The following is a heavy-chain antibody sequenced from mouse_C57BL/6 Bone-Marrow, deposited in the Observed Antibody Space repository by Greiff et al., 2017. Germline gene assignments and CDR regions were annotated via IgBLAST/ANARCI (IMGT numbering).Heavy chain of an antibody. D-gene: IGHD2-4*01. CDR3: ARHGITRHYYAMDY. Sequence: EVMLVESGGDLVKPGGSLKLSCAASGFTFSSYGMSWVRQTPDKRLEWVATISSGGSYTYYPDSVKGRFTISRDNAKNTLYLQMSSLKSEDTAMYYCARHGITRHYYAMDYWGQGTSVTVSS. CDR2: ISSGGSYT. CDR1: GFTFSSYG. V-gene: IGHV5-6*01. J-gene: IGHJ4*01.